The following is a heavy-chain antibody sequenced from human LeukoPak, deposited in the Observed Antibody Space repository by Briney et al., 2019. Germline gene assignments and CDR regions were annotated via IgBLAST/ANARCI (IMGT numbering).Heavy chain of an antibody. CDR3: ARGPPAAANYYYYMDV. CDR2: INPNSGGT. Sequence: ASVKVSCKASGYTFTSYYMHWVRQAPGQGLEWMGWINPNSGGTNYAQKFQGRVTMTRDTSISTAYIELSRLRSDDTAVYYCARGPPAAANYYYYMDVWGKGTTVTVSS. D-gene: IGHD2-2*01. V-gene: IGHV1-2*02. J-gene: IGHJ6*03. CDR1: GYTFTSYY.